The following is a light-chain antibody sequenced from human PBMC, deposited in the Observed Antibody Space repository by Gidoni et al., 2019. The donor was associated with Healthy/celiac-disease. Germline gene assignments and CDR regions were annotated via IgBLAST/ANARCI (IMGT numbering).Light chain of an antibody. CDR3: QQRYSTPWT. J-gene: IGKJ1*01. CDR2: AAS. CDR1: QSNSSY. Sequence: IQMTQSPSSLSASVGDSLTITCRASQSNSSYLNWYQQKPGQAPKLLIYAASSLQSGVPSRFSGSGSCTDFTLTISSLQPEDFATYYCQQRYSTPWTFGQGTKVEIK. V-gene: IGKV1-39*01.